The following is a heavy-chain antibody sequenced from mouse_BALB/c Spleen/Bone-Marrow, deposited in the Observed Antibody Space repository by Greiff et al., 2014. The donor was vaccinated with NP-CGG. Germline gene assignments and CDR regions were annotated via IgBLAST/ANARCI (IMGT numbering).Heavy chain of an antibody. D-gene: IGHD1-3*01. CDR1: GYSFTSYY. CDR2: IYPGNVNT. Sequence: QVQLKESGPELVKPGASVRISCKASGYSFTSYYIHWVKQRPGQGLEWIGWIYPGNVNTKYNEKFKVKATLTADKSSSTAYMQLSSLTSEDSAVYCCARNKWAMDYWGQGTSVTVSS. J-gene: IGHJ4*01. CDR3: ARNKWAMDY. V-gene: IGHV1S56*01.